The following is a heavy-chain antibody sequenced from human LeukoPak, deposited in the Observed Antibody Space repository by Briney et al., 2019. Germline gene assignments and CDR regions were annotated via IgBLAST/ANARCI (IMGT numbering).Heavy chain of an antibody. V-gene: IGHV4-38-2*01. Sequence: SETMSLTCAVSGYSISSGYYWIWIRKPPGKGLEWIGSLYHSDSIYYNPSLESRVTMSVDTSKNQFSLKLSFVTAADTAVYYCARQHDSYHYYYVDVWGKGTTVTVSS. CDR2: LYHSDSI. D-gene: IGHD6-13*01. J-gene: IGHJ6*03. CDR1: GYSISSGYY. CDR3: ARQHDSYHYYYVDV.